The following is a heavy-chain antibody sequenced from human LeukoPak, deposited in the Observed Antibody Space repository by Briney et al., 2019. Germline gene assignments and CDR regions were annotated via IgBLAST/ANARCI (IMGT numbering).Heavy chain of an antibody. V-gene: IGHV1-8*01. CDR1: GYTFTSYD. CDR2: MNPNSGNT. Sequence: ASVKASCKASGYTFTSYDINWVRQATGQGLEWMGWMNPNSGNTGYAQKFQGRVTMTRNTSISTAYMELSSLRSEDTAVYYCARESVPSEYYYYYMDVWGKGTTVTVSS. CDR3: ARESVPSEYYYYYMDV. D-gene: IGHD2-2*01. J-gene: IGHJ6*03.